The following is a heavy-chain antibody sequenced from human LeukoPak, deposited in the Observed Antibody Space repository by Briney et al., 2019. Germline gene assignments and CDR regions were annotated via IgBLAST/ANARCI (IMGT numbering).Heavy chain of an antibody. V-gene: IGHV1-18*01. J-gene: IGHJ4*02. CDR3: ARDDLDCTDGTCYPDNY. CDR2: ISAYNGNT. D-gene: IGHD2-15*01. Sequence: GASVTVSFTASGYAFTSYGITWVRQAPGQGLEWMGWISAYNGNTNYANNLPGRVTMTTDTSTSTAYMVLRNLRSDDTAFYYCARDDLDCTDGTCYPDNYWGQGTLVAVSA. CDR1: GYAFTSYG.